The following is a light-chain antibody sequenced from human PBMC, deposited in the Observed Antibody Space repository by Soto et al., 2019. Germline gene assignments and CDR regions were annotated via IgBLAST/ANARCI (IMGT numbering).Light chain of an antibody. Sequence: EIVMTQSPATLSVSPGERATLSCRASQSISSSLAWYQQKPGQAPRLLIHGASTRATSSPGRFSGSGSGAEFTLTISSLQSEDFELYYCQQYYDWPPTFGQGTKVEI. V-gene: IGKV3-15*01. CDR3: QQYYDWPPT. J-gene: IGKJ1*01. CDR2: GAS. CDR1: QSISSS.